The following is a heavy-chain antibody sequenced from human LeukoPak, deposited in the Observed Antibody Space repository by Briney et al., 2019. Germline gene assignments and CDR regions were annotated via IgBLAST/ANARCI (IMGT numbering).Heavy chain of an antibody. Sequence: SETLSLTCTVSGYSISSGYYWGWIRQPPGKGLEWIGSIYHSGSTYYNPSLKSRVTISVDTSKNHFSLKLSSVTAADTAVYYCARASHGSGSYWTTLLLDYWGQGTLVTVSS. J-gene: IGHJ4*02. CDR1: GYSISSGYY. CDR2: IYHSGST. D-gene: IGHD3-10*01. V-gene: IGHV4-38-2*02. CDR3: ARASHGSGSYWTTLLLDY.